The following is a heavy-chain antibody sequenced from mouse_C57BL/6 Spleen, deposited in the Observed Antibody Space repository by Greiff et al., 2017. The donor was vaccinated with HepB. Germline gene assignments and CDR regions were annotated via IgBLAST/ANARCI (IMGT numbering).Heavy chain of an antibody. CDR1: GFNIKDDY. J-gene: IGHJ1*03. CDR3: TTYPPLRV. Sequence: EVQLQQSGAELVRPGASVKLSCTASGFNIKDDYMHWVKQRPEQGLEWIGWIDPENGDTEYASKFQGKATITADTSSNTAYLQLSSLTSEDTAVYYCTTYPPLRVWGTGTTVTVSS. CDR2: IDPENGDT. V-gene: IGHV14-4*01.